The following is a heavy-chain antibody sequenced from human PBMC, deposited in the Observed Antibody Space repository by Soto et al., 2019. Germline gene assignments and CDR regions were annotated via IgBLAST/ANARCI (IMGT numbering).Heavy chain of an antibody. CDR3: ARGRVGRRMVGGYSGYDFPMPYFDY. CDR1: GGSFSGYY. Sequence: SETLSLTCAVYGGSFSGYYWSWIRQPPGKGLEWIGEINHSGSTNYNPSLKSRVTISVDTSKNQFSLKLSSVTAADTAVYYCARGRVGRRMVGGYSGYDFPMPYFDYWGQGTLVTVSS. J-gene: IGHJ4*02. V-gene: IGHV4-34*01. CDR2: INHSGST. D-gene: IGHD5-12*01.